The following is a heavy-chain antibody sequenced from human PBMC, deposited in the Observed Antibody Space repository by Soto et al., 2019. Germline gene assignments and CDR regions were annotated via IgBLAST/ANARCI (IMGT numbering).Heavy chain of an antibody. CDR1: GFTFXSYA. D-gene: IGHD3-9*01. J-gene: IGHJ4*02. CDR2: ISGSGGST. V-gene: IGHV3-23*01. CDR3: AKPSLLRYFDWLLGDFDY. Sequence: PGGSLRLSCAASGFTFXSYAMSWVRQAPGKGLEWVSAISGSGGSTYYADSVKGRFTISRDNSKNTLYLQMNSLRAEDTAVYYCAKPSLLRYFDWLLGDFDYWGQGTLVTVSS.